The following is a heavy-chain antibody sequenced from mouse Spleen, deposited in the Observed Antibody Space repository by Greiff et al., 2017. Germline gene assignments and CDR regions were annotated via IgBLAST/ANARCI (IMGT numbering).Heavy chain of an antibody. CDR1: GFTFSSYA. CDR3: ARRTAARATGFAY. D-gene: IGHD3-1*01. V-gene: IGHV5-9-3*01. Sequence: EVQRVESGGGLVKPGGSLKLSCAASGFTFSSYAMSWVRQTPEKRLEWVATISSGGSYTYYPDSVKGRFTISRDNAKNTLYLQMSSLRSEDTAMYYCARRTAARATGFAYWGQGTLVTVSA. J-gene: IGHJ3*01. CDR2: ISSGGSYT.